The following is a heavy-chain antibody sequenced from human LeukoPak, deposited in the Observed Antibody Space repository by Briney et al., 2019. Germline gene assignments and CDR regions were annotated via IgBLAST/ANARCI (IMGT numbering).Heavy chain of an antibody. CDR1: GGSISSGGYY. J-gene: IGHJ3*02. V-gene: IGHV4-31*03. D-gene: IGHD3-22*01. CDR2: IYYSGST. CDR3: ARDCVGDSSGYFTPATNAFDI. Sequence: PSETLSLTCTVSGGSISSGGYYWSWIRQHPGKGLEWIGYIYYSGSTYYNPSLKSRVTISVDTSKNQFSLKLSSVTAADTAVYYCARDCVGDSSGYFTPATNAFDIWGQGTMVTVSS.